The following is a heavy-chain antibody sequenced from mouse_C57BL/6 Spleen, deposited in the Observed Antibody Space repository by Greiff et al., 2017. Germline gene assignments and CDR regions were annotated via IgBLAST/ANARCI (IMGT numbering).Heavy chain of an antibody. Sequence: VQLKQSGPELVKPGASVKISCKASGYSFTGYYMNWVKQSPEKSLEWIGEINPSTGGTTYNQKFKAKATLTVDKSSSTAYMQLKSLTSEDSAVYYCAREGGIITTVPRAMDYWGQGTSVTVSA. CDR2: INPSTGGT. CDR1: GYSFTGYY. J-gene: IGHJ4*01. D-gene: IGHD1-1*01. CDR3: AREGGIITTVPRAMDY. V-gene: IGHV1-42*01.